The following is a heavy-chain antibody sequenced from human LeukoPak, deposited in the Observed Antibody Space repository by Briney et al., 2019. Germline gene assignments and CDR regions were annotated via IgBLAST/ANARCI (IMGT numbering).Heavy chain of an antibody. CDR1: GYTFTSYG. V-gene: IGHV1-18*01. CDR2: ISAYNGNT. J-gene: IGHJ3*02. CDR3: ASEYDSSGYYLSHAFDI. Sequence: ASVKVSCKASGYTFTSYGISWVRQAPGQGLEWMGWISAYNGNTNYAQKLQGRVTMTTDTSTSTAYMELRSLRSDDTAVYYCASEYDSSGYYLSHAFDIWGQGTMVTVSS. D-gene: IGHD3-22*01.